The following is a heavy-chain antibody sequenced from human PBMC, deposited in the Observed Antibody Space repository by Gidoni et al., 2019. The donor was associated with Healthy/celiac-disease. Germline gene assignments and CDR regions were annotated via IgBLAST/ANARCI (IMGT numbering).Heavy chain of an antibody. D-gene: IGHD4-17*01. J-gene: IGHJ6*02. Sequence: QVQLQESGPGLVKPSQTLSLTCTVSGGPISSGGYYWSWIRQHPGKGLELIGYIYYSGSTYHNPSLKSRVTISVDTSKNQFSLKLSSVTAADTAVYYCAGDGPDYGDAYYYYGMDVWGQGTTVTVSS. CDR3: AGDGPDYGDAYYYYGMDV. CDR1: GGPISSGGYY. V-gene: IGHV4-31*03. CDR2: IYYSGST.